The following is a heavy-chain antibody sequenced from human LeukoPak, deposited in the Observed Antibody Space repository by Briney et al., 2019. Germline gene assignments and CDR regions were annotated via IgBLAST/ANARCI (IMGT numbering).Heavy chain of an antibody. CDR1: GDSVSSNSAA. CDR2: TYYRSKWYN. J-gene: IGHJ3*02. CDR3: AREHYGSNDAFDI. Sequence: SQTLSLTCAISGDSVSSNSAAWNWIRQSSSRGLEWLGRTYYRSKWYNDYAVSVKSRITINPDTSKNQFSLQLNSVTPEDTAVYYCAREHYGSNDAFDIWGQGTMVTVSS. D-gene: IGHD3-10*01. V-gene: IGHV6-1*01.